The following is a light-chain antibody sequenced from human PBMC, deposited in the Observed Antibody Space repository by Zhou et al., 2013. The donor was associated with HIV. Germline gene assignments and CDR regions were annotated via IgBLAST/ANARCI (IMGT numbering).Light chain of an antibody. Sequence: DIQLTQSPSFLSASVGDRVIITCRASQTINNWLAWYQQKPGKAPKLLIYKASSLETGVPLRFSGSGSGTEFTLTISSLQPDDSATYYCQQYNTYALSFGGGTKVEIK. J-gene: IGKJ4*01. V-gene: IGKV1-5*03. CDR2: KAS. CDR1: QTINNW. CDR3: QQYNTYALS.